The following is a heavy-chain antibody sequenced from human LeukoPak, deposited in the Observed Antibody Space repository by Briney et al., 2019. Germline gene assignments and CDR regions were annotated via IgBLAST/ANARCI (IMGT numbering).Heavy chain of an antibody. V-gene: IGHV3-23*01. CDR3: GRDSRGYSSGWYRGWYFDL. J-gene: IGHJ2*01. CDR2: ISGSGGST. D-gene: IGHD6-19*01. CDR1: GFTFSSYA. Sequence: GGSLRLSCAASGFTFSSYAMSWVRQAPGKGLEWVSDISGSGGSTYYADSVKGRFTISRDNSKNTLYLQMNSLRAEATAGYYCGRDSRGYSSGWYRGWYFDLWGRGTLVTV.